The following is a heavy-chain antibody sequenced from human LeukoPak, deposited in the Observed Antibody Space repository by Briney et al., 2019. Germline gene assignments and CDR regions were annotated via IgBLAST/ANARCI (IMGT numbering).Heavy chain of an antibody. CDR2: IKQDGSEK. Sequence: GGSLRLSCAASGFTFSRYWMTWVRQAPGKGLEWVANIKQDGSEKYYVGSVKGRFTISRDNAKNSLYLQMNSLRAEDTAVYYCARSCAYDILTGFDYWGQGTLVTVSS. J-gene: IGHJ4*02. D-gene: IGHD3-9*01. CDR3: ARSCAYDILTGFDY. CDR1: GFTFSRYW. V-gene: IGHV3-7*01.